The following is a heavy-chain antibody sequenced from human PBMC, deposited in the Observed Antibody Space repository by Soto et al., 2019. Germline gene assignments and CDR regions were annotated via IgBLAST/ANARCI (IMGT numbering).Heavy chain of an antibody. CDR2: IIPIFGTA. CDR3: ARDYDFWSGYGPNGMDV. CDR1: GGTFSIYA. D-gene: IGHD3-3*01. V-gene: IGHV1-69*13. Sequence: SVKVSCKASGGTFSIYAISWVRQAPGQGHEWMGGIIPIFGTANYEQKFQGRVTITSDESTSTAYMELSSLRSEDTAVYYCARDYDFWSGYGPNGMDVWGQGTTVTVSS. J-gene: IGHJ6*02.